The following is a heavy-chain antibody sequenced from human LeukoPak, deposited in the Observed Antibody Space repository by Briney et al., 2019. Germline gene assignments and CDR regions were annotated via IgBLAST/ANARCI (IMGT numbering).Heavy chain of an antibody. V-gene: IGHV1-46*01. D-gene: IGHD3-22*01. CDR2: INPGGGST. J-gene: IGHJ3*02. CDR3: ARDTPTYYYDSSGSDAFDI. CDR1: GYTFTSYY. Sequence: ASVKVSCKASGYTFTSYYMHWVQQAPGQGLEWMGIINPGGGSTSYAQKFQGRVTMTRDTSTSTVYMELSSLRSEDTAVYYCARDTPTYYYDSSGSDAFDIWGQGTMVTVSS.